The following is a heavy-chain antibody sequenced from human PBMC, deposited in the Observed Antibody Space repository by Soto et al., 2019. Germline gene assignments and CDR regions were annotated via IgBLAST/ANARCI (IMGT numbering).Heavy chain of an antibody. Sequence: GGSLRLSCAASGFIFSNSGMSWVRQAPGKGLEWVSTIRGNGATIRYGDSVKGRFTVSRDNSKNTLYLQMNSLRAEDTAVYYCAKARPLYYYDSSCYSFHYWGQGTLVTVSS. V-gene: IGHV3-23*01. J-gene: IGHJ4*02. D-gene: IGHD3-22*01. CDR1: GFIFSNSG. CDR3: AKARPLYYYDSSCYSFHY. CDR2: IRGNGATI.